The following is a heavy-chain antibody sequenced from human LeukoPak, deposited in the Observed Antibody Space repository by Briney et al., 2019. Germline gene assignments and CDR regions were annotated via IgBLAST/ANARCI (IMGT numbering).Heavy chain of an antibody. CDR1: GFTFSSYS. J-gene: IGHJ6*03. V-gene: IGHV3-48*01. CDR2: ISSSSSTI. CDR3: ARDRGSYYSVYYYYMDV. Sequence: GGSLRLSCAASGFTFSSYSMNWVRQAPGKGLEWVSYISSSSSTIYYADSVKGRFTIYRDNAKNSLYLQMNSLRAEDTAVYYCARDRGSYYSVYYYYMDVWGKGTTVTVSS. D-gene: IGHD1-26*01.